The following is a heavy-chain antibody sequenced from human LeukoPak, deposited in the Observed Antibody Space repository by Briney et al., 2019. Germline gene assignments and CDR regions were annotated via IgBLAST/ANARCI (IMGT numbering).Heavy chain of an antibody. CDR2: ISAYNGNT. V-gene: IGHV1-18*01. D-gene: IGHD3-22*01. CDR3: AREPYYDSSGYVDY. Sequence: ASVKVSCKASGYTFTSYGISWVRQAPGQGLEWMGWISAYNGNTNYAQKLQGRVTMTTDTSTSTAYMELRSLRSDDTAVYYCAREPYYDSSGYVDYWGQGTLVIVSS. J-gene: IGHJ4*02. CDR1: GYTFTSYG.